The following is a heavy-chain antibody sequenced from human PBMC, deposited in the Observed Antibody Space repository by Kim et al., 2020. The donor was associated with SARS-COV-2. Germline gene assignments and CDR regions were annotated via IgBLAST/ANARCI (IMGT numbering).Heavy chain of an antibody. Sequence: GGSLRLSCAASGFDFGRLAMGWVRQAPGKGLEWVASLGDRRGSEYFADSVKGRFTISKDNSKNTLLLQMNNLKAEDTAVYYCAGQGTLRYFDWLIFGY. CDR2: LGDRRGSE. J-gene: IGHJ2*01. CDR1: GFDFGRLA. V-gene: IGHV3-23*01. D-gene: IGHD3-9*01. CDR3: AGQGTLRYFDWLIFGY.